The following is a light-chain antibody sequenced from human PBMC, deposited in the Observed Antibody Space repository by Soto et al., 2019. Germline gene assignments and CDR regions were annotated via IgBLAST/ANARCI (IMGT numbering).Light chain of an antibody. CDR3: QSYDSSLSGSV. Sequence: QPVLTQPPSVSGAPGQRVTISCTGSSSNIGAGYDVHWYQQLPGTAPKFLIYGNTNRPSGVPDRFSGSKSGTSASLAITGLQAEDEADYYCQSYDSSLSGSVFGGGTQLTVL. CDR2: GNT. CDR1: SSNIGAGYD. J-gene: IGLJ2*01. V-gene: IGLV1-40*01.